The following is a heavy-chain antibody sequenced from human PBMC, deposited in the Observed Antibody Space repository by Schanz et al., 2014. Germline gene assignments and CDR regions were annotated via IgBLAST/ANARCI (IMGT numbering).Heavy chain of an antibody. J-gene: IGHJ5*01. CDR3: AKTPREYCNYDNCPNWFDS. D-gene: IGHD2-15*01. Sequence: VQLVESGGGLVKPGGSLRLSCAASGFTLSSYGMHWVRQAPGKGLEWVAFINSDGTKRFYADSVKSRFTISRDNSRNTLYLQMNSLRAEDTAVYYCAKTPREYCNYDNCPNWFDSWGQGTLVTASS. V-gene: IGHV3-30*02. CDR1: GFTLSSYG. CDR2: INSDGTKR.